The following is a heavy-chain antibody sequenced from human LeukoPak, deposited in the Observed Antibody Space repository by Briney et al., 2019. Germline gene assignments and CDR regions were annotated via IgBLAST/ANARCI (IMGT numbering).Heavy chain of an antibody. Sequence: SETLSLTCTVSGGSISSSSYYWGWIRQPPGKGLEWIGEINHSGSTNYNPSLKSRVTISVDTSKNQFSLKLSSVTAADTAVYYCASKRGYYDAFDIWGQGTMVTVSS. CDR3: ASKRGYYDAFDI. D-gene: IGHD3-10*01. CDR1: GGSISSSSYY. J-gene: IGHJ3*02. CDR2: INHSGST. V-gene: IGHV4-39*07.